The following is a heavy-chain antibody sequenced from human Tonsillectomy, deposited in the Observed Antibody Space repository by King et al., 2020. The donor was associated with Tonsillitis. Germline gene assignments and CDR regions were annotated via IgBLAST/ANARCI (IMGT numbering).Heavy chain of an antibody. CDR1: GVAISSRSYY. CDR2: IDYSGST. J-gene: IGHJ4*02. V-gene: IGHV4-39*01. CDR3: ARHVLDIVLVSAANFFDY. D-gene: IGHD2-2*03. Sequence: QLQESGPGLVKPSETLSLTCTVSGVAISSRSYYWGWIRQPPGKGLEWIGSIDYSGSTYYNPSLKSRVTVSVDTSKKQFSLKLSSVTAADTAVYYCARHVLDIVLVSAANFFDYWGQGTLVTVSS.